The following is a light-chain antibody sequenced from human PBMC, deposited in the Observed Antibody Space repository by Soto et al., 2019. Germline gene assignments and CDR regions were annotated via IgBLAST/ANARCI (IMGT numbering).Light chain of an antibody. Sequence: IQLTQSPSSLSASVGDRVTITCQASRGISSYLAWYQQKPGKAPKLLVYSASTLQSGVPSRFSGSGSGTEFTLTISSLQPDDFATYYCQHYNSLITFGQGTRREIK. CDR2: SAS. CDR1: RGISSY. J-gene: IGKJ5*01. CDR3: QHYNSLIT. V-gene: IGKV1-9*01.